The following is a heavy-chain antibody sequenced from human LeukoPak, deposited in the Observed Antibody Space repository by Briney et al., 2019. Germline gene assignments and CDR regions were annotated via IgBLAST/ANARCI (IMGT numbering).Heavy chain of an antibody. CDR3: VREYCTTNNCYNWGLGY. J-gene: IGHJ4*02. Sequence: GGSLRLSCAASGFSFSTYTMRWVRQAPGKGLEYVSGIASNGGSKYYANSVKDRFTISRDNSKNTVYLQMGSLTAEDMAVYYCVREYCTTNNCYNWGLGYWGQGTLVTVSS. CDR1: GFSFSTYT. D-gene: IGHD2-2*02. V-gene: IGHV3-64*01. CDR2: IASNGGSK.